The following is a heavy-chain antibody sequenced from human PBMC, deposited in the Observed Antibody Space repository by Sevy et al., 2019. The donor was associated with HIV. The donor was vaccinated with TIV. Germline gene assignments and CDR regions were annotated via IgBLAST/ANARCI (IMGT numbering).Heavy chain of an antibody. CDR1: GGTFSSYA. J-gene: IGHJ6*03. CDR3: ARVPQDSYGPNYYYMDV. Sequence: ASVKVSCKASGGTFSSYAISWVRQAPGQGLEWMGRIIPIFGTANYAQKFQGRVTITADESTSTAYMELSSLRSEDTAVYYCARVPQDSYGPNYYYMDVWGKGTTVTVSS. CDR2: IIPIFGTA. V-gene: IGHV1-69*13. D-gene: IGHD5-18*01.